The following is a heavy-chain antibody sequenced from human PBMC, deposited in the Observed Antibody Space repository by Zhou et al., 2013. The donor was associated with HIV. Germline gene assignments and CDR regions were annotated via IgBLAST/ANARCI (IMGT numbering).Heavy chain of an antibody. J-gene: IGHJ5*02. CDR2: IIPIFGTA. CDR3: ARDQPKPYYYDSRGYYYSGPNWFDP. D-gene: IGHD3-22*01. V-gene: IGHV1-69*12. Sequence: QVQLVQSGAEVKKPGASVKVSCKVSGDSFSTDVISWVRQARGQGLEWMGGIIPIFGTANYAQKFQGRTADESTSTAYLELSSLRSEDTAVYYCARDQPKPYYYDSRGYYYSGPNWFDPWGQGTLVTVSS. CDR1: GDSFSTDV.